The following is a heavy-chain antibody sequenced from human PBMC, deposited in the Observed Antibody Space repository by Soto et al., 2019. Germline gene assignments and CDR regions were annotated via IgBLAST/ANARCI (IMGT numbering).Heavy chain of an antibody. D-gene: IGHD3-10*01. Sequence: QVQLVDSGGGLVKPGGSLRLSCAASGFIFSDFHMTWIRQAPGKGLELVAYISSRGDTIYYADSVRGRFTISRDNSKNMLYLQMNSLRAEDTAVYYCARGFPSMTYYGEYYFDHWGQGTLVTVSS. V-gene: IGHV3-11*01. CDR2: ISSRGDTI. J-gene: IGHJ4*02. CDR3: ARGFPSMTYYGEYYFDH. CDR1: GFIFSDFH.